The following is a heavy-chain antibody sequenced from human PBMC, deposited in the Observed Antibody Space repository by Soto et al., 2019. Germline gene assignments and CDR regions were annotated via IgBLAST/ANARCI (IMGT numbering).Heavy chain of an antibody. D-gene: IGHD3-3*01. V-gene: IGHV4-61*01. CDR2: IYYSGST. J-gene: IGHJ4*01. CDR1: GGSVSSGSYY. CDR3: AMEDTARPANLDL. Sequence: SETLSLTCTVSGGSVSSGSYYWSWIRQPPGKGLEWIGYIYYSGSTNYNPSLKSRVTISVDTSKNQFSLKLSSVTAADTAVYSVAMEDTARPANLDLGGQGTLDPASS.